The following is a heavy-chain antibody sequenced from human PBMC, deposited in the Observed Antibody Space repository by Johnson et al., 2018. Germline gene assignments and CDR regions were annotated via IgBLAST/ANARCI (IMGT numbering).Heavy chain of an antibody. Sequence: EVQLVETGGGLVKPGGSLRLSCAASGFTFSSYSMNWVRQAPGKGLEWVSSISSSSSYKYYADSVKGRFTISRDNAKNSLHLQMNSLRAEDTAVYYNARGRLGGYGRDVWGKGTTVTVSS. CDR2: ISSSSSYK. CDR1: GFTFSSYS. D-gene: IGHD4-11*01. V-gene: IGHV3-21*01. CDR3: ARGRLGGYGRDV. J-gene: IGHJ6*04.